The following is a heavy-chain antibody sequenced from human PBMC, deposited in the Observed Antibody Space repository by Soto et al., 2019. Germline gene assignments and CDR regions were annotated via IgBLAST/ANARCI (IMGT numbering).Heavy chain of an antibody. J-gene: IGHJ5*02. CDR2: IYYSGST. Sequence: SETLSLTCTVSGGSISSYYWSWIRQPPGKGLEWIGYIYYSGSTNYNPSLKSRVTISVDTSKNQFSLKLSSVTAADTAVYYCAREATDHDYVWGSFTKSWFDPWGQGTLVTVAS. D-gene: IGHD3-16*01. V-gene: IGHV4-59*01. CDR3: AREATDHDYVWGSFTKSWFDP. CDR1: GGSISSYY.